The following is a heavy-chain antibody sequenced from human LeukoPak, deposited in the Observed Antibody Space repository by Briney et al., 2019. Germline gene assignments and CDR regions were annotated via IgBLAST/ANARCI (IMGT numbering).Heavy chain of an antibody. CDR1: GGSISNYH. J-gene: IGHJ4*02. Sequence: SETLSLTCIVSGGSISNYHWSWIRQPPGKGLEWIGYVSYTGSTNCNPSLKSRVTMSVDTTKNQFSLNLSSVTAADTAMYYCARASTVTTWSLGYWGQGILVTVSS. V-gene: IGHV4-59*01. D-gene: IGHD4-17*01. CDR2: VSYTGST. CDR3: ARASTVTTWSLGY.